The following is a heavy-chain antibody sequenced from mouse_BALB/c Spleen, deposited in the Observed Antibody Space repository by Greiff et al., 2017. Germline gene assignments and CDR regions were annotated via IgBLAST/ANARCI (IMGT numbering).Heavy chain of an antibody. V-gene: IGHV5-6-5*01. Sequence: EVQGVESGGGLVKPGGSLKLSCAASGFTFSSYAMSWVRQTPEKRLEWVASISSGGSTYYPDSVKGRFTISRDNARNILYLQMSSLRSEDTAMYYCARLNDYDVGTWFAYWGQGTLVTVSA. J-gene: IGHJ3*01. CDR1: GFTFSSYA. CDR3: ARLNDYDVGTWFAY. CDR2: ISSGGST. D-gene: IGHD2-4*01.